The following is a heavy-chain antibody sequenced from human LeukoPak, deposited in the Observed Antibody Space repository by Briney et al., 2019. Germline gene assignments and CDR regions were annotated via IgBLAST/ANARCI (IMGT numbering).Heavy chain of an antibody. J-gene: IGHJ4*02. CDR1: GFTSSSYS. V-gene: IGHV3-21*01. CDR3: ARDSAVAGTY. Sequence: PGGSLRLSCAASGFTSSSYSMNWVCQAPGNGLEWVSSISSSSSYIYYADSVKGRFTISRDNAKNSLYLQMNSMRAEDTAVYYCARDSAVAGTYWGQGTLVTVSS. CDR2: ISSSSSYI. D-gene: IGHD6-19*01.